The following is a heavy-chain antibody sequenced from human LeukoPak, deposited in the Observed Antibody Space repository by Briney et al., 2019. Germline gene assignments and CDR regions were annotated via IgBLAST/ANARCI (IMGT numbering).Heavy chain of an antibody. D-gene: IGHD1-26*01. CDR3: ARDLGPFDY. CDR2: IYHSGST. V-gene: IGHV4-38-2*02. J-gene: IGHJ4*02. Sequence: PSETLSLTCTVSGYSISSGHYWGWIRQPPGKGLEWIGYIYHSGSTYYNPPLKSRVTISVDRSKNQFSLKLSPVTAADTAVYYCARDLGPFDYWGQGTLVTVSS. CDR1: GYSISSGHY.